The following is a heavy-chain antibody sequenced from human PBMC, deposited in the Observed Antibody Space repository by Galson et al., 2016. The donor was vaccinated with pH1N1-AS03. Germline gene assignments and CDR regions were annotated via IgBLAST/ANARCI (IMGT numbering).Heavy chain of an antibody. D-gene: IGHD4-17*01. CDR1: GDSVSSDNAA. V-gene: IGHV6-1*01. CDR3: VRDFYGEVFGY. Sequence: CAISGDSVSSDNAAWNWIRQSPSRGLEWLGRTYYRSRWYNDYAPSLSSRVSFTADTSKNQFSLHLTSVTPEDSATYFCVRDFYGEVFGYWGQGTLVTVSS. CDR2: TYYRSRWYN. J-gene: IGHJ4*02.